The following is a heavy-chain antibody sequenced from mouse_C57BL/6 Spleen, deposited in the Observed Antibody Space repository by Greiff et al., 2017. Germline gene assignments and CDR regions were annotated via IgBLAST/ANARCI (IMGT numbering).Heavy chain of an antibody. V-gene: IGHV14-2*01. J-gene: IGHJ2*01. CDR3: ARDYYGSSLLDY. CDR2: IDPEDGET. Sequence: DVQLQESGAELVKPGASVKLSCTASGFNIKDGYMRWVKQRTEQGLERIGRIDPEDGETKYAPKFQGKATITADTSSNPAYLQLCSLTSEDTAVYYCARDYYGSSLLDYWGQGTTLTVSA. CDR1: GFNIKDGY. D-gene: IGHD1-1*01.